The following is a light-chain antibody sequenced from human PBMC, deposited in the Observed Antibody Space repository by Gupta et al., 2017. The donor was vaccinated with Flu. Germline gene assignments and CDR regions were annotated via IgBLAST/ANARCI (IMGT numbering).Light chain of an antibody. Sequence: QSALTQPASVSGSPGQSITISCTATGSDIGIYNYLSWYLQYPGKPPKVIIYEVSNRPAGVSTRFSGSKSGKTASLTISGLQAEDEADYFCSSYTTSSTWIFGGGTRLTVL. V-gene: IGLV2-14*01. J-gene: IGLJ2*01. CDR2: EVS. CDR3: SSYTTSSTWI. CDR1: GSDIGIYNY.